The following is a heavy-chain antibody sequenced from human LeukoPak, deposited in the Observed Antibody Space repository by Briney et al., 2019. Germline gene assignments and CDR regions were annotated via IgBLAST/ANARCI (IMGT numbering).Heavy chain of an antibody. Sequence: SETLFLTCTVSGGSISSYYWSWIRQPPGKGLEWIGYIYYSGSTNYNPSLKSRVTISVDTSKNQFSLKLSSVTAADTAVYYCARVYYDSSGMPLDYWGQRTLVTVSS. CDR2: IYYSGST. D-gene: IGHD3-22*01. CDR3: ARVYYDSSGMPLDY. J-gene: IGHJ4*02. V-gene: IGHV4-59*01. CDR1: GGSISSYY.